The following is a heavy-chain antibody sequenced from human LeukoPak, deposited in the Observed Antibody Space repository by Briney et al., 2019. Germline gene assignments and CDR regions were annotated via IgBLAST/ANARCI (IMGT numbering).Heavy chain of an antibody. D-gene: IGHD3-16*01. Sequence: GGSLRLSCPASGFTFSTYWLNWVRRAPGKGLEWVANIKQDGSEKNYVDSVRGQFTISRDNAKNSLYLQMNSLRAEDTAVYYCARGYEIDSWGQGTPVTVSS. CDR3: ARGYEIDS. CDR1: GFTFSTYW. V-gene: IGHV3-7*01. CDR2: IKQDGSEK. J-gene: IGHJ4*02.